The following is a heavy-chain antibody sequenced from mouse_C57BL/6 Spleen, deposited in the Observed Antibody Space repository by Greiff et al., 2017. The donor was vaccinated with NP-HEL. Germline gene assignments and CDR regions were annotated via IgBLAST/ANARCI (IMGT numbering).Heavy chain of an antibody. CDR1: GYTFTSYW. CDR3: ARGFRDFDV. Sequence: QVQLQQPGTELVKPGASGYTFTSYWMHWVKQRPGQGLEWIGNINPSNGGTNYNEKFKSKATLTVDKSSSTAYMQLSSLTSEDSAVYYCARGFRDFDVWGTGTTVTVSS. J-gene: IGHJ1*03. CDR2: INPSNGGT. V-gene: IGHV1-53*01.